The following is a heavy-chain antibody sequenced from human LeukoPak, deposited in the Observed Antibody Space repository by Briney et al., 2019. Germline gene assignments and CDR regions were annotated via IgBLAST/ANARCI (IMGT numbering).Heavy chain of an antibody. CDR1: GYTFTSYG. CDR2: ISAYNGNT. J-gene: IGHJ4*02. Sequence: ASVKVSCKASGYTFTSYGISWVRQAPGQGLEWMGWISAYNGNTNYAQKLQGRVTMTTDTSTSTAYMELRSLRSDDTAVYYCARRHTYYDILTGSPFYYFDYWGQGTLVTVSS. D-gene: IGHD3-9*01. V-gene: IGHV1-18*01. CDR3: ARRHTYYDILTGSPFYYFDY.